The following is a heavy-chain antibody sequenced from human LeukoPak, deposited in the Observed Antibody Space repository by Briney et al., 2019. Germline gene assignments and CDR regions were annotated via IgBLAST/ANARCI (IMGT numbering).Heavy chain of an antibody. J-gene: IGHJ4*02. CDR3: AKADGAAAGRWFDY. Sequence: GRSLRLSCVASGFTFDDYAMHWVRQAPGKGLEWVSGITWDSGGIGYADSVKGRFTISRDNAKNSLYLQMNSLRAEDTALYYCAKADGAAAGRWFDYWSQGTLVTVSS. D-gene: IGHD6-13*01. CDR2: ITWDSGGI. CDR1: GFTFDDYA. V-gene: IGHV3-9*01.